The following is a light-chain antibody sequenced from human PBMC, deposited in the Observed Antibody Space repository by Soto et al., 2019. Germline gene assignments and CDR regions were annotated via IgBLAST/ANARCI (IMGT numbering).Light chain of an antibody. J-gene: IGKJ3*01. V-gene: IGKV3-20*01. CDR2: GTS. CDR3: QQYGDSPFT. CDR1: QRISTSY. Sequence: EIVLTQSPGTLSLSAGERATLSCTASQRISTSYLAWYQQKPGRAPRVLVYGTSTRATGIPSRFSGSGSATDFTHTISRLEPEDFAISYCQQYGDSPFTFGPGTKVEIK.